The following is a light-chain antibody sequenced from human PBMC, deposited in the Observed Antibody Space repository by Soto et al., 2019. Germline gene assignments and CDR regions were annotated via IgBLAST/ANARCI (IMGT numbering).Light chain of an antibody. CDR1: QSVSSSY. Sequence: EIVLTQSPGTLSLSPGERATLSCRASQSVSSSYLAWYQQKPGQAPRLLIYGASSRATGIPDRFSGSGSGTDFTLTISSLQSEDFAVYYCQQYNSWPLTFGGGTKVEIK. J-gene: IGKJ4*01. V-gene: IGKV3-20*01. CDR3: QQYNSWPLT. CDR2: GAS.